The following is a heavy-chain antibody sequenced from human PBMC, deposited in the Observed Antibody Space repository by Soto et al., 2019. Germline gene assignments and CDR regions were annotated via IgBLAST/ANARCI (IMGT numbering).Heavy chain of an antibody. V-gene: IGHV1-24*01. CDR1: GYTLTVLS. CDR3: ARRSPSSGTSFNDAFDF. Sequence: ASVKVSCKASGYTLTVLSMHWVRQAPGKGLEWMGGFDPEDGETIYAQKFQGRVTMTEDTSTDTAYMELSSLRSEDTAVYYCARRSPSSGTSFNDAFDFWGQGTMVTVSS. D-gene: IGHD3-3*01. J-gene: IGHJ3*01. CDR2: FDPEDGET.